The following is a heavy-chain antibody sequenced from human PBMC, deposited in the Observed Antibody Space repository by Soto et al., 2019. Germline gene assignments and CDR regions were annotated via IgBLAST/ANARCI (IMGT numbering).Heavy chain of an antibody. J-gene: IGHJ4*02. V-gene: IGHV2-5*02. CDR3: AREMYYSTYFDS. CDR1: GFSLSSNGVG. D-gene: IGHD3-10*01. Sequence: QITLRESGPALVRPTQTLTLTCTFSGFSLSSNGVGVGWIRQPPGKALEWLALIYWDDDHRYSPSLKTRLTITKDTSKNQVVLTITKLDPVDTAKYYCAREMYYSTYFDSWGQGTLVTVSS. CDR2: IYWDDDH.